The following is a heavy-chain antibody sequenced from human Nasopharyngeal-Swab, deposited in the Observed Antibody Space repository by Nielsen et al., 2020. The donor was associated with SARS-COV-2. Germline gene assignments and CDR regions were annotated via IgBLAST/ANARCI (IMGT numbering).Heavy chain of an antibody. CDR2: ISGSGGST. CDR1: GFTFSSYA. V-gene: IGHV3-23*01. Sequence: GGSLRLSCAASGFTFSSYAMSWVRQAPGKGLEWVSAISGSGGSTYYADSVKGRFTISRGNSKNTLYLQMNSLRAEDTAVYYCARSRREKLLWLGRSYYYGMDVWGQGTTVTVSS. CDR3: ARSRREKLLWLGRSYYYGMDV. J-gene: IGHJ6*02. D-gene: IGHD2-2*01.